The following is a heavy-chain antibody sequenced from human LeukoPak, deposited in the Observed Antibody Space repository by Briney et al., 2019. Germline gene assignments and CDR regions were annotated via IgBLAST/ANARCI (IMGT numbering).Heavy chain of an antibody. CDR1: GGSINVFY. J-gene: IGHJ4*02. V-gene: IGHV4-4*07. Sequence: ASETLSLTCTVSGGSINVFYWSWIRQPAGKGLQWIGRISTSGNTDYNPSLKGRVTMSVDTSKNQFSLKLTSVTAADTAMYYCASDSFYDSGGYFYYWGQGTPVTVSS. D-gene: IGHD3-22*01. CDR2: ISTSGNT. CDR3: ASDSFYDSGGYFYY.